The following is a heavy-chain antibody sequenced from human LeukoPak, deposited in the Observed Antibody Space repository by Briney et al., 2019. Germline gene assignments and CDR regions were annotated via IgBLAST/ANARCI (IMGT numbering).Heavy chain of an antibody. D-gene: IGHD3-10*01. CDR2: INPSGGST. V-gene: IGHV1-46*01. CDR3: ARSRFGELLASPNNWFDP. CDR1: GYTFTSYY. J-gene: IGHJ5*02. Sequence: ASVKVSCKASGYTFTSYYMHWVRQAPGQGLESMGIINPSGGSTNYAQKFQGRVTITTDESTSTAYMELSSLRSEDTAVYYCARSRFGELLASPNNWFDPWGQGTLVTVSP.